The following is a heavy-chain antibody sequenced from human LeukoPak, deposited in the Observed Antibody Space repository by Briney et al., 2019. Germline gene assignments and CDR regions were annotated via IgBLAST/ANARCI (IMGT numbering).Heavy chain of an antibody. D-gene: IGHD6-13*01. Sequence: SETLSLTCAVYGGSFSGYYWSWIRQPPGKGLEWIGEINHSGSTNYNPSLKSRVTISVDTSKNQFSLNLTSVTAADTAVYYCARGRFGYSSSWHDYWGQGTLVSFSS. J-gene: IGHJ4*02. CDR2: INHSGST. CDR1: GGSFSGYY. CDR3: ARGRFGYSSSWHDY. V-gene: IGHV4-34*01.